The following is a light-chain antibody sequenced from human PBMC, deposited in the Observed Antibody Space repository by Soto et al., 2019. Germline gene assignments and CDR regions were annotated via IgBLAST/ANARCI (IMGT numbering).Light chain of an antibody. CDR1: ALPKQY. CDR3: QVADSSGPYVV. J-gene: IGLJ2*01. V-gene: IGLV3-25*02. CDR2: KDS. Sequence: SYELTQPPSMSVSPEQTARITCSGDALPKQYAYWYQQKPGQAPVLVMYKDSERPSGIPERFSGSSSGTTVTLTISGVQAEDEADSSGQVADSSGPYVVFGGGTKLTVL.